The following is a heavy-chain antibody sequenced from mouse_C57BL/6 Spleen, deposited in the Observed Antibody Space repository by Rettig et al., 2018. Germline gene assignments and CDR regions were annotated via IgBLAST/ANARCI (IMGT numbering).Heavy chain of an antibody. CDR1: GYIFTDHT. CDR3: ARYAPYYFDY. V-gene: IGHV1-78*01. J-gene: IGHJ2*01. Sequence: CKVSGYIFTDHTIHWMKQRPEQGLEWIGYIYPRDGSTKYNEKFKGKATLTADKSSSTAYMQLNSLTSEDSAVYFCARYAPYYFDYWGQGTTLTVSS. CDR2: IYPRDGST.